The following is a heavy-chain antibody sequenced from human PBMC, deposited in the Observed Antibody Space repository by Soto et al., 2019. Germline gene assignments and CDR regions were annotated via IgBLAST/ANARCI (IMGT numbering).Heavy chain of an antibody. D-gene: IGHD2-15*01. J-gene: IGHJ6*03. CDR1: GGSISSYY. V-gene: IGHV4-59*12. Sequence: PSETLSLTCTVSGGSISSYYWSWIRQPPGKGLEWIGYIYYSGSTNYNPSLKSRVTISVDTSRNQFSLKLSSVTAADTAVYYCAREGVGYCSGGSCCRYYYMDVWGKGTTVTVSS. CDR3: AREGVGYCSGGSCCRYYYMDV. CDR2: IYYSGST.